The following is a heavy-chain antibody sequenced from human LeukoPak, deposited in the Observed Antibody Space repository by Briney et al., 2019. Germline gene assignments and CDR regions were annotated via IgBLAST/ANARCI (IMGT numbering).Heavy chain of an antibody. V-gene: IGHV1-18*04. J-gene: IGHJ4*02. Sequence: WASVKVSCKASGYTFTSYGISWVRQAPGQGLEWMGWISAYNGNTNYAQKLQGRVTMTTDTSTSTAYKELRSLRSDDTAVYYCARDRLIVATIFDYWGQGTLVTVSS. CDR3: ARDRLIVATIFDY. CDR2: ISAYNGNT. CDR1: GYTFTSYG. D-gene: IGHD5-12*01.